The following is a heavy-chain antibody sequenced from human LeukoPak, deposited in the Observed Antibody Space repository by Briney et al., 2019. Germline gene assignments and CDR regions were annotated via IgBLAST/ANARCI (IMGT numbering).Heavy chain of an antibody. Sequence: GGSLRLSCAASGFTFSSYAMSWVRQAPGKGLEWVSAISGSGGSTYYADSVKGRFTISRDNSKNTLYLQMNSLRAEDTAVYYCAKDQYYYGSRSLSLAPWGQGTLVTVSS. CDR1: GFTFSSYA. J-gene: IGHJ5*02. CDR2: ISGSGGST. D-gene: IGHD3-10*01. CDR3: AKDQYYYGSRSLSLAP. V-gene: IGHV3-23*01.